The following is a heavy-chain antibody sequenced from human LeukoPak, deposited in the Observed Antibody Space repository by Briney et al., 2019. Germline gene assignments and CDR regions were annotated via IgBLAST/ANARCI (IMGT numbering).Heavy chain of an antibody. J-gene: IGHJ5*02. CDR2: FHYGGSA. CDR3: ARHEYQVFPPANWFDP. D-gene: IGHD6-6*01. Sequence: PSETLSLTCTVSGDSFSSSNFFWGWIRQPPGKGLEWIVSFHYGGSAFYNPSLKSRVTISVYTSNNHFSLKLTSVTAADSAVYYCARHEYQVFPPANWFDPWGQGTLVTVSS. V-gene: IGHV4-39*02. CDR1: GDSFSSSNFF.